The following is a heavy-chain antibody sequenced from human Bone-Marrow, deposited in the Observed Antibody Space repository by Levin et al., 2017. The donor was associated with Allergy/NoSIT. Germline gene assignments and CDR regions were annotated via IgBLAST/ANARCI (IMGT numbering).Heavy chain of an antibody. CDR2: IYWDGDK. Sequence: SGPTLVKPTQTLTLTCTVSGFSLSTRGVGVDWIRQSPGKALEWLALIYWDGDKHYSPSLRSRLTITKDTSKNQVVLTMTNMDPVDTATYYCAHRAFDNYDILTGLYHWGQGTLVTVSS. CDR3: AHRAFDNYDILTGLYH. V-gene: IGHV2-5*02. D-gene: IGHD3-9*01. CDR1: GFSLSTRGVG. J-gene: IGHJ1*01.